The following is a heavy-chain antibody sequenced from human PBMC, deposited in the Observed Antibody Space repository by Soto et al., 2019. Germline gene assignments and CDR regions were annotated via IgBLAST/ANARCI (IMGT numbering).Heavy chain of an antibody. CDR3: ADGRIYCSSTSCYDYYYGMDV. CDR1: GGTFSSYA. J-gene: IGHJ6*02. CDR2: IIPIFGTA. V-gene: IGHV1-69*13. Sequence: RASVKVSCKASGGTFSSYAISWVRQAPGQGLEWMGGIIPIFGTANYAQKFQGRVTITADESTSTAYMELSSLRSEDTAVYYCADGRIYCSSTSCYDYYYGMDVWGQGTTVTVSS. D-gene: IGHD2-2*01.